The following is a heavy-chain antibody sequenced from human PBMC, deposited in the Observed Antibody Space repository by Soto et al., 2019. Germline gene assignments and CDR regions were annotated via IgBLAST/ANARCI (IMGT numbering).Heavy chain of an antibody. J-gene: IGHJ4*02. CDR2: MNPNSGNT. CDR1: GYTFTSYD. Sequence: QVQLVQSGAEVKKPGASVKVSCKASGYTFTSYDINWVRQATGQGLEWMGWMNPNSGNTGYAQKFQGRVTMTRNTSISTAYMELSSLRSENAAVYYWASSTNDYGDRHWGQGHLVTVSS. V-gene: IGHV1-8*01. D-gene: IGHD4-17*01. CDR3: ASSTNDYGDRH.